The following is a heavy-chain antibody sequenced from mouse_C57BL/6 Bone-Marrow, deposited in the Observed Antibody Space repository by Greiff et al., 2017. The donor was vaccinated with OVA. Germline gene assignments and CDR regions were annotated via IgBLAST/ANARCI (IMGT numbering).Heavy chain of an antibody. CDR1: GYTFTSYW. CDR2: IDPSDSYT. Sequence: QVQLQQPGAELVRPGTSVKLSCKASGYTFTSYWMHWVKQRPGQGLEWIGVIDPSDSYTNYNQKFKGKATLTVDTSSSTAYMQLSSLTSEDSAVYYCARSYYYGSSYAWFAYWGQGTLVTVSA. J-gene: IGHJ3*01. V-gene: IGHV1-59*01. CDR3: ARSYYYGSSYAWFAY. D-gene: IGHD1-1*01.